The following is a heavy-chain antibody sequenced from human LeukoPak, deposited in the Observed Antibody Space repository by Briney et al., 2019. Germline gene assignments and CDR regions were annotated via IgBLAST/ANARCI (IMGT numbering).Heavy chain of an antibody. D-gene: IGHD4-17*01. CDR3: ANGDYEDY. Sequence: GGSLRLSCTASGFTFSNYWMTWVRQAPGKGLEWVSVIYSGGSTYYADSVKGRFTISRDNSKNTLYLQMNSLRAEDTAVYYCANGDYEDYWGQGTLVTVSS. V-gene: IGHV3-66*02. CDR2: IYSGGST. CDR1: GFTFSNYW. J-gene: IGHJ4*02.